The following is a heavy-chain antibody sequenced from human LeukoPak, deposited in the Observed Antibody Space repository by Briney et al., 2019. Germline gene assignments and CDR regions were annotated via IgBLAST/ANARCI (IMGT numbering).Heavy chain of an antibody. CDR2: VHLDGRT. Sequence: SETLSLTCGVSGGSVTSTNWWTWVRQPPGKGLEWIGEVHLDGRTNYNPSLKSRLTISVDLSENHISLKLTSVTAADTAVYYCAREGGFFRPLDYSGQGALVTVSS. CDR1: GGSVTSTNW. CDR3: AREGGFFRPLDY. J-gene: IGHJ4*02. V-gene: IGHV4-4*02. D-gene: IGHD3-3*01.